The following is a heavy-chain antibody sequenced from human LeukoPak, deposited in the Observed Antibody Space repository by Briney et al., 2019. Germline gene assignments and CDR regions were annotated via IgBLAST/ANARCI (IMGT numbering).Heavy chain of an antibody. CDR1: GYSISSGYY. D-gene: IGHD6-6*01. CDR3: ARDYSPYSSSSGGWFDP. V-gene: IGHV4-38-2*02. CDR2: IYHSGST. Sequence: SETLSLTCTVSGYSISSGYYWGWIRQPPGKGLEWIGSIYHSGSTYYNPSLKSRVTISVDTSKNQFSLKLSSVTAADTAVYYCARDYSPYSSSSGGWFDPWGQGTLVTVSS. J-gene: IGHJ5*02.